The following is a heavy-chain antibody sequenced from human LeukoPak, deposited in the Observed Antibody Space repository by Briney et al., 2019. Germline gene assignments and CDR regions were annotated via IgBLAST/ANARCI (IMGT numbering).Heavy chain of an antibody. CDR1: GGSVNSGTYY. D-gene: IGHD3-22*01. J-gene: IGHJ4*02. V-gene: IGHV4-39*07. CDR3: ARKPIVNSAWYYFDY. CDR2: IYYSGSA. Sequence: TSETLSLTCTVSGGSVNSGTYYWSWIRQPPGKGLEWIGNIYYSGSAYYNPSLKSRVTMSVDTSKNQFSLKLSSVTAADTAVYYCARKPIVNSAWYYFDYWGQGTLATVSS.